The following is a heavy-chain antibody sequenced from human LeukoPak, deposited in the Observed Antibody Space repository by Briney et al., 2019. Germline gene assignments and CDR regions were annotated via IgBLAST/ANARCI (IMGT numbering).Heavy chain of an antibody. Sequence: SETLSLTCTVSGGSISSSSYYWGWIRQPPGKGLEWIGSIYYSGSTYYNPSLKSRVTISVDTSKNQFSLKLSSVTAADTAVYYCAKDRCSNGVGCYYYYMDVWGKGTTVTISS. CDR1: GGSISSSSYY. CDR3: AKDRCSNGVGCYYYYMDV. D-gene: IGHD2-8*01. CDR2: IYYSGST. J-gene: IGHJ6*03. V-gene: IGHV4-39*02.